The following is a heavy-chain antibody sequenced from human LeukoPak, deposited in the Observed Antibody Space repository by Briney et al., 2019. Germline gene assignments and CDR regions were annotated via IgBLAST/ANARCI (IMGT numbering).Heavy chain of an antibody. CDR2: IYQRATV. J-gene: IGHJ4*02. CDR3: ARAFCVGECFVLHIFFDS. CDR1: RYSISSGYF. Sequence: SETLSLTCNVSRYSISSGYFWGWVRQAPGKGLEWIGSIYQRATVHYNPSLKSRVTISLDTSKNHFSLNLRSMQASDTAVYYCARAFCVGECFVLHIFFDSWGQGTLVTVSS. V-gene: IGHV4-38-2*02. D-gene: IGHD2-21*01.